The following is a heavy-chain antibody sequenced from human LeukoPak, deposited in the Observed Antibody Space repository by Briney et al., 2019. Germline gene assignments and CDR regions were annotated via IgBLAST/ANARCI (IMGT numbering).Heavy chain of an antibody. Sequence: PSETLSLTCTVSGGSISSYYWSWIRQPPGKGLEWIGYIYYSGSTNYNPSLKSRVTISVDTSKNQFSLKLSSVTAADTAVYYCARGAYSSSWYPSYFDYWGQGTLVTVSS. J-gene: IGHJ4*02. CDR1: GGSISSYY. V-gene: IGHV4-59*01. CDR2: IYYSGST. D-gene: IGHD6-13*01. CDR3: ARGAYSSSWYPSYFDY.